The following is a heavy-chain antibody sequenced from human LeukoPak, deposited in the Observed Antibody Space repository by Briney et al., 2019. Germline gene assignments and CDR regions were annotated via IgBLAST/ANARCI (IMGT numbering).Heavy chain of an antibody. CDR2: IFYSGST. CDR3: ARGKGYFDY. J-gene: IGHJ4*02. Sequence: SETLSLTCTVSGGSIRSSSYYWGWIRQPPGKGLEWIGSIFYSGSTYYNPSLKSRVTISVDTSKNQFSLNLKSVTAADTAVYYCARGKGYFDYWGQGTLVTVSS. CDR1: GGSIRSSSYY. V-gene: IGHV4-39*07.